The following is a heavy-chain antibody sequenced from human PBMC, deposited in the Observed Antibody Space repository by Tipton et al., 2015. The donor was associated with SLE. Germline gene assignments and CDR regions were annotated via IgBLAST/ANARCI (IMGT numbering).Heavy chain of an antibody. CDR1: GGSISSYY. J-gene: IGHJ3*02. CDR3: ARDQAVAGRGAFDI. CDR2: IYYSGST. D-gene: IGHD6-19*01. V-gene: IGHV4-59*01. Sequence: TLSLTCTVSGGSISSYYWGWIRQPPGKGLEWIGYIYYSGSTNYNPSLKSRVTISVDTSKNQFSLKLSSVTAADTAVYYCARDQAVAGRGAFDIWGQGTMVTVSS.